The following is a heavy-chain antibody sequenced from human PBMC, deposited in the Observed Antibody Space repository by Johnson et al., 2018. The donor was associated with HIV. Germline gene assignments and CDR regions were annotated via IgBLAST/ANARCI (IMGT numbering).Heavy chain of an antibody. CDR2: ISSSGSTI. CDR3: ARDRGLWFGEFGAFDI. J-gene: IGHJ3*02. D-gene: IGHD3-10*01. CDR1: GFTVSSNY. Sequence: QVQLVESGGGLIQPGGSLRLSCAASGFTVSSNYMSWIRQAPGKGLEWVSYISSSGSTIYYADSVKGRFTISRDNAKNSLYLQMNSLRAEDTAVYYCARDRGLWFGEFGAFDIWGQGTMVTVSS. V-gene: IGHV3-11*01.